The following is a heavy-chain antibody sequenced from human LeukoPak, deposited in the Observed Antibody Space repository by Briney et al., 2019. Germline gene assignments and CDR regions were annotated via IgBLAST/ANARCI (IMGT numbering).Heavy chain of an antibody. V-gene: IGHV4-59*12. CDR2: IYYSGST. Sequence: SETLSLTCTVSGGSISSYYWSWIRQPPGKGLEWIGNIYYSGSTDYNPSLKSRVTISVDTSKNQFSLKLSSVTAADTAIYYCARSYCSGGSCWVYFDYWGQGTLVTVSS. D-gene: IGHD2-15*01. CDR3: ARSYCSGGSCWVYFDY. J-gene: IGHJ4*02. CDR1: GGSISSYY.